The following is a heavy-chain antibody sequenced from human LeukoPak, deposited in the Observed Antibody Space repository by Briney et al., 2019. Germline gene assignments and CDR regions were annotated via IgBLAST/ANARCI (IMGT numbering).Heavy chain of an antibody. J-gene: IGHJ4*02. D-gene: IGHD1-1*01. V-gene: IGHV3-64D*06. CDR2: ISMNVQTT. CDR3: VREGLERRTNFDY. Sequence: GSLRLSCSASGFTFTSHVMHWVRQAPGKGLQYVSGISMNVQTTYYAGSVKGRFTISRDSSKNTVYLQMNSLTAEDTAVYYCVREGLERRTNFDYWGQGTLVSVSS. CDR1: GFTFTSHV.